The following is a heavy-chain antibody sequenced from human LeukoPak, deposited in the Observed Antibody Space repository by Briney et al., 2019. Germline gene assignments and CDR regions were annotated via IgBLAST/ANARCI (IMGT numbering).Heavy chain of an antibody. V-gene: IGHV3-30*01. Sequence: GGSLRLSCAASGFTFSGYSMHGLRQAPGKGLEWVAVISYDGSDKYYADSVKGRFTISRDNPKNTLYLQMNSLRAEDTAVYYCATARCGTYGDFFDYWAREPWSASPQ. J-gene: IGHJ4*02. CDR1: GFTFSGYS. D-gene: IGHD1-26*01. CDR2: ISYDGSDK. CDR3: ATARCGTYGDFFDY.